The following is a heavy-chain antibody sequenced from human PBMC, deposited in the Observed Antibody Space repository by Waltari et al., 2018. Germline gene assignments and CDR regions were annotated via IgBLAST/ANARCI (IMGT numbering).Heavy chain of an antibody. Sequence: EVQLVESGGGLVQPGGSLRLSCAASGFTVSSNYMTWVRQAPGKGLEWVSVIYSDGRTHDAGSVKGRFTISRHNSRNTLYLQMNSLRAEDTAVYYCARGSVVTPRAAFEIWGQGTMVTVSS. CDR1: GFTVSSNY. CDR3: ARGSVVTPRAAFEI. J-gene: IGHJ3*02. V-gene: IGHV3-53*04. CDR2: IYSDGRT. D-gene: IGHD2-21*02.